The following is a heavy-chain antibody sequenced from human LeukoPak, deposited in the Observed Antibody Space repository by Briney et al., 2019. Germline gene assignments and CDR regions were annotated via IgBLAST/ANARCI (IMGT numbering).Heavy chain of an antibody. J-gene: IGHJ4*02. D-gene: IGHD4-17*01. V-gene: IGHV1-2*02. CDR3: ARDDYGDYYFDY. CDR1: GYTFTGYY. CDR2: INPNSGGT. Sequence: ASVKVSCKASGYTFTGYYMHWVRQAPGQGLEWMGWINPNSGGTNYAQKFQGRVTMTRDTSISTAYMELSRLRSDDTAVYYCARDDYGDYYFDYWGQGTLVTVSS.